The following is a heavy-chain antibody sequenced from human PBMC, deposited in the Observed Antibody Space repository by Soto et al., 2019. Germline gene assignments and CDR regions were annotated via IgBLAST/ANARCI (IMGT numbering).Heavy chain of an antibody. CDR1: GGSISSSSSY. Sequence: QLQLQESGPGLVKPSETLSLTCTVSGGSISSSSSYWGWIRQPPGKGLEWIGYIYYSGSTNYNPSLNIRVAISVDEAQNQFSLKLISVTAAATAVYYWARQPRGAAPVNSVINGFDPWGQGALVTVSS. J-gene: IGHJ5*02. CDR3: ARQPRGAAPVNSVINGFDP. CDR2: IYYSGST. V-gene: IGHV4-39*01. D-gene: IGHD1-26*01.